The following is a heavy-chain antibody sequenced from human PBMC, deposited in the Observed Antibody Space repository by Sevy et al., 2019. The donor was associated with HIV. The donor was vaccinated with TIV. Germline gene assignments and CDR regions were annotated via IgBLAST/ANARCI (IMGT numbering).Heavy chain of an antibody. Sequence: SETLSLTCTVSAGSISPYYWNWIRQPPGKGLEWIGYIYYSGSTNYNPSLRSRVTISVDTSKTQFALKLSAVTAADTAVYCCAGGGGFSDEGMDVWGQGTTVTVSS. V-gene: IGHV4-59*01. CDR2: IYYSGST. J-gene: IGHJ6*02. D-gene: IGHD1-26*01. CDR1: AGSISPYY. CDR3: AGGGGFSDEGMDV.